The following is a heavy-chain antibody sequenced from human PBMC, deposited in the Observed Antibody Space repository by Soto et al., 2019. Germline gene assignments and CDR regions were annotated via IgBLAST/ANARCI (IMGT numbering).Heavy chain of an antibody. J-gene: IGHJ5*02. CDR1: GGSFSGYY. Sequence: SETLSLTCAVYGGSFSGYYWSWIRQPPGKGLEWIGEINHSGSTNYNPSLKSRVTLSVDTSKNQFSLKLSSVTAADTAVYYCARKDYDFGSGSNWFDPWGQGTLVTVSS. CDR2: INHSGST. CDR3: ARKDYDFGSGSNWFDP. D-gene: IGHD3-3*01. V-gene: IGHV4-34*01.